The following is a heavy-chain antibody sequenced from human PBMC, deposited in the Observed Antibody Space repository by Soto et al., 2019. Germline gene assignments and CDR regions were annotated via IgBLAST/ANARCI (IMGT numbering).Heavy chain of an antibody. D-gene: IGHD2-2*01. Sequence: QVQLVESGGGVVQPGGSLRLSCAASGFSFSSYGMHWVRQAPGKGLEWVEVIWNDSSNKLYPDSVRGRFTISRDNSKSTLFLQMNSLRAEDTAVYYCATSTWNFFDSWGQGALVTVSS. CDR1: GFSFSSYG. V-gene: IGHV3-33*03. CDR2: IWNDSSNK. J-gene: IGHJ4*02. CDR3: ATSTWNFFDS.